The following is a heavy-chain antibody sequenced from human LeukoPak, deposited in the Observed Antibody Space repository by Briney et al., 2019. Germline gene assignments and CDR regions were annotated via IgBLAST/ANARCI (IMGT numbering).Heavy chain of an antibody. V-gene: IGHV3-23*01. Sequence: PGGSLRLSCAASGFTFSSYAMSWVRQAPGKGLEWVSAISGSGGSTYYADSVKGRFTISRDNSKNTLYLQTNSLRAEDTAVYYCAKAGPLGYYDFWSGYQYYYYMDVWGKGTTVTVSS. CDR2: ISGSGGST. CDR1: GFTFSSYA. D-gene: IGHD3-3*01. J-gene: IGHJ6*03. CDR3: AKAGPLGYYDFWSGYQYYYYMDV.